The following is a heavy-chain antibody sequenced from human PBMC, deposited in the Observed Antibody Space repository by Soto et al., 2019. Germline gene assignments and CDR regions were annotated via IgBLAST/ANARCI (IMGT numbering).Heavy chain of an antibody. J-gene: IGHJ6*02. D-gene: IGHD6-19*01. CDR2: IIPIFGTA. CDR3: ATYSGWYEDYYYYYGMDV. Sequence: AASVKVSCKASGGTFSSYAISWVRQAPGQGLEWMGGIIPIFGTANYAQKFQGRVTITADKSTSTAYMELSSLRSEDTAVYYCATYSGWYEDYYYYYGMDVWGQGTTVTVSS. V-gene: IGHV1-69*06. CDR1: GGTFSSYA.